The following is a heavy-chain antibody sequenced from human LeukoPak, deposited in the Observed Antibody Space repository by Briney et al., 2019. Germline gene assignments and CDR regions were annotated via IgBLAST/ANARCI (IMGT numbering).Heavy chain of an antibody. Sequence: GGSLRLSCATSGFTFSSYSMNWVRQAPGQGLEWVSYITSTSETIYYADSVKGRFTISRDNAKNSLYLQMNSLRVEDTAVYYCARSLGAARWDWGQGTLVTVSS. CDR1: GFTFSSYS. D-gene: IGHD1-26*01. V-gene: IGHV3-48*01. J-gene: IGHJ4*02. CDR2: ITSTSETI. CDR3: ARSLGAARWD.